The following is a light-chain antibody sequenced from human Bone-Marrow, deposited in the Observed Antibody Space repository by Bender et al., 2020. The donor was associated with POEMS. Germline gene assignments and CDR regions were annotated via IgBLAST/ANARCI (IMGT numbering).Light chain of an antibody. CDR1: ALPKQY. J-gene: IGLJ2*01. CDR3: YSTDSSGDHRV. CDR2: KDS. V-gene: IGLV3-10*01. Sequence: SYELTQPPSVSVSPGQTARITCSGDALPKQYAYWYQQKPGQAPVLVIYKDSERPSGIPERFSGSSSGTRATLTISGARVEDEADYYCYSTDSSGDHRVFGGGTKLTVL.